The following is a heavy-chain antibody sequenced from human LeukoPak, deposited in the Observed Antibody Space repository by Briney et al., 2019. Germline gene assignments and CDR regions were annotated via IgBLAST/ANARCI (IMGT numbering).Heavy chain of an antibody. Sequence: ASVKVSCKAFGFTFTSYGFTWVRRAPGQGPEWMGWISAYNGNTNYAQQLRGRVTMTTDTSTSTVYTELRSLRSDDTAVYFCARGGLSRSPSIDYWGQGTLVTVFS. J-gene: IGHJ4*02. D-gene: IGHD1-26*01. CDR1: GFTFTSYG. CDR3: ARGGLSRSPSIDY. V-gene: IGHV1-18*01. CDR2: ISAYNGNT.